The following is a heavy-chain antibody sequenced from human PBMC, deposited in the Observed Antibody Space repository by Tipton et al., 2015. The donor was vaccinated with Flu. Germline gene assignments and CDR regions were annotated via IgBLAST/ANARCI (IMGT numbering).Heavy chain of an antibody. CDR3: ARESADSSRRNSLDY. Sequence: SLRLSCAASGFTFSSYEMNWVRQAPGKGLEWVSYISSSGSTIYYADSVKGRFTISRDNAKNSLYLQMNSLRAEDTAVYYCARESADSSRRNSLDYWGQGTLVTVSS. V-gene: IGHV3-48*03. CDR1: GFTFSSYE. J-gene: IGHJ4*02. CDR2: ISSSGSTI. D-gene: IGHD6-13*01.